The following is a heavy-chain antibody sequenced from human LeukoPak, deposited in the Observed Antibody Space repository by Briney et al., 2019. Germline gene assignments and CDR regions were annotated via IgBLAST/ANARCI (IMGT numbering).Heavy chain of an antibody. V-gene: IGHV3-9*02. CDR1: GFTSDDYA. Sequence: PGGSLRLSCAASGFTSDDYAMHWVRQAPGKGLEWVSGISWNSGSIGYADSVKGRFTISRDNAKNSLYLQMNSLRAEDTALYYCAKGLKGLNFDYWGRGTLVTVSS. J-gene: IGHJ4*02. D-gene: IGHD6-19*01. CDR3: AKGLKGLNFDY. CDR2: ISWNSGSI.